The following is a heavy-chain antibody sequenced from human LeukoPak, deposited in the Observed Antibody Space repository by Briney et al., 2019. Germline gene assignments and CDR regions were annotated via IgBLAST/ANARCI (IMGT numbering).Heavy chain of an antibody. CDR2: IKQDGSEK. Sequence: AGGSLRLSCAASGFTFSNYWMTWVRQAPGKGLEWVADIKQDGSEKLYVKSVRGRFTISRDNSKMSLFLQMNRLRAEDTAVYYCARDNGVVHGVYYMDVWGKGTTVTVS. J-gene: IGHJ6*03. CDR1: GFTFSNYW. D-gene: IGHD3-3*01. CDR3: ARDNGVVHGVYYMDV. V-gene: IGHV3-7*01.